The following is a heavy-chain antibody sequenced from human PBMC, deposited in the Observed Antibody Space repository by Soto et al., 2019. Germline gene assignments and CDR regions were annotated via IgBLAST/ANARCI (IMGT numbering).Heavy chain of an antibody. CDR3: ARVKATLYRHYYFDY. J-gene: IGHJ4*02. Sequence: PSETLSLTCNVSGGSITSYYWSWIRQPPGKGLEWIGDIYYSGGANYNPSLKSRVTMSVDTSKSQFSLKLRSVTAADTAVYFCARVKATLYRHYYFDYWGQGTPVTVSS. V-gene: IGHV4-59*01. D-gene: IGHD5-12*01. CDR1: GGSITSYY. CDR2: IYYSGGA.